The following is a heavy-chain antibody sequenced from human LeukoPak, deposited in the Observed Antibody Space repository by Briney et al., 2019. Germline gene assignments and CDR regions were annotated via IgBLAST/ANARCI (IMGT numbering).Heavy chain of an antibody. J-gene: IGHJ4*02. CDR2: ISSSSSTI. V-gene: IGHV3-48*01. D-gene: IGHD3-22*01. CDR1: GFTFSSYS. CDR3: ARAMGRIPYYYDTLDF. Sequence: GGSLRLSCAASGFTFSSYSMNWVRQAPGKGLEWVSYISSSSSTIYYADSVKGRFTISRDNAKNSLYLQMNSLRAEDTAVYYCARAMGRIPYYYDTLDFWGQGTLVTVSS.